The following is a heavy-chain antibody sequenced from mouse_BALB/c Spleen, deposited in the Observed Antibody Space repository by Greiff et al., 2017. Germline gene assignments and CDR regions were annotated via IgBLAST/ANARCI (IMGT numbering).Heavy chain of an antibody. CDR2: IDPFNGGT. D-gene: IGHD2-3*01. J-gene: IGHJ4*01. Sequence: SGPELMKPGASVKISCKASGYSFTSYYMHWVKQSHGKSLEWIGYIDPFNGGTSYNQKFKGKATLTVDKSSSTAYMHLSSLTSEDSAVYYCARGYDLDYWGQGTSVTVSS. V-gene: IGHV1S135*01. CDR3: ARGYDLDY. CDR1: GYSFTSYY.